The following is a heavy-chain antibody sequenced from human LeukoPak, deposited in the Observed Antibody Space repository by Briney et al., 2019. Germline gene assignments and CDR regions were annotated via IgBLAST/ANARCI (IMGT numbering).Heavy chain of an antibody. CDR2: INPNSGGT. J-gene: IGHJ4*02. Sequence: ASVKVSCKASGYTFTGYYMHWVRQAPGQGLHWMGRINPNSGGTNYAQKFQGRVTMTRDTSISTAYMELRRLRSDDTAVYYCARLGTPVAEYFDYWGQGTLVTVSS. CDR3: ARLGTPVAEYFDY. D-gene: IGHD6-19*01. CDR1: GYTFTGYY. V-gene: IGHV1-2*06.